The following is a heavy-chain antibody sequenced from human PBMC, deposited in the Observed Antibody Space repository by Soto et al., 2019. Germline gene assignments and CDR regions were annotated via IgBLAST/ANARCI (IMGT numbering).Heavy chain of an antibody. Sequence: QVQLVQSGAEVKKPGSSVTVSCKASGGTFSSYTISWVRQAPGQGLEWMGGIIPLFGTANYAQKFQGSVTTTADESTSTAYMEMSSLRSEETAVYYCAGGNQRWLHLWYFDLWGRGTLVTVSS. CDR1: GGTFSSYT. CDR2: IIPLFGTA. D-gene: IGHD5-12*01. CDR3: AGGNQRWLHLWYFDL. J-gene: IGHJ2*01. V-gene: IGHV1-69*12.